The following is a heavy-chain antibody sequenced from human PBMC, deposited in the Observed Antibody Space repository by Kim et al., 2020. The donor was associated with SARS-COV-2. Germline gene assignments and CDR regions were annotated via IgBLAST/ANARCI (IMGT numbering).Heavy chain of an antibody. V-gene: IGHV4-39*01. J-gene: IGHJ6*03. CDR2: IYYSGST. D-gene: IGHD6-13*01. CDR1: GGSISSSSYY. Sequence: SETLSLTCTVSGGSISSSSYYWGWIRQPPGKGLEWIGSIYYSGSTYYNPSLKSRVTISVDTSKNQFSLKLSSVTAADTAVYYCARHQQLTYYYYMDVWGKGTTVTVSS. CDR3: ARHQQLTYYYYMDV.